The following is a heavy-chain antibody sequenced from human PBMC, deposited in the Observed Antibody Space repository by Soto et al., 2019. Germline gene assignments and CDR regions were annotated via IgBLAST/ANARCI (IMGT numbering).Heavy chain of an antibody. J-gene: IGHJ6*03. Sequence: PGGSLRLSCAASGFTFSSYAMSWVRQAPGKGLEWVSAISGSGGSTYYADSVKGRFTISRDNSKNTLYLQMNSLRAEDTAVYYYAKGGWLSEYYYYYYMDVSGKGTTLTVSS. CDR3: AKGGWLSEYYYYYYMDV. D-gene: IGHD3-22*01. CDR1: GFTFSSYA. V-gene: IGHV3-23*01. CDR2: ISGSGGST.